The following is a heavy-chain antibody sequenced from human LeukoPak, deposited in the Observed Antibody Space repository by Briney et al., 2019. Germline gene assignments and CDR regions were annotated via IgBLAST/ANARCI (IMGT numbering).Heavy chain of an antibody. CDR2: ISRIFGSA. Sequence: SVKVSCKASGGTFSSYAVSWVRQAPGRGLEWMGGISRIFGSANYAQKCLSRATITADESVCPAYMGLRSLRSEDTAVYYCARAGKPNYYDSSGIDCWGQGTLVTVSS. CDR3: ARAGKPNYYDSSGIDC. J-gene: IGHJ4*02. CDR1: GGTFSSYA. D-gene: IGHD3-22*01. V-gene: IGHV1-69*13.